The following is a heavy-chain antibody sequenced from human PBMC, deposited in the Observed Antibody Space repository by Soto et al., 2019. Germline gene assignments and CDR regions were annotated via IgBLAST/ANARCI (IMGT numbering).Heavy chain of an antibody. CDR1: GYAFTGYY. Sequence: SVKVSCKSSGYAFTGYYIHWVRQAPGQGLEWMGWINPNSGDTNYAQKFQGRVTMTRDTSFSTAYMELSSLRSDDTAVYYCATRYSYVHFWGQGTLVTVYS. V-gene: IGHV1-2*02. CDR2: INPNSGDT. D-gene: IGHD5-18*01. CDR3: ATRYSYVHF. J-gene: IGHJ4*02.